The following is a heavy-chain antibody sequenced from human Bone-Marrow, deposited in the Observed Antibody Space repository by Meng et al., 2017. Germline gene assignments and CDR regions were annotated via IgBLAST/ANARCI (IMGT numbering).Heavy chain of an antibody. CDR3: ARAHTLWFGELFSIDY. CDR2: IWYDGSNK. J-gene: IGHJ4*02. V-gene: IGHV3-33*01. D-gene: IGHD3-10*01. CDR1: GVTFSSYG. Sequence: QGQVVESGGGVVQPGRSLRLSCAASGVTFSSYGMHWVRQAPGKGLEWVAVIWYDGSNKYYADSVKGRFTISRDNSKNTLYLQMNSLRAEDTAVYYCARAHTLWFGELFSIDYWGQGTLVTVSS.